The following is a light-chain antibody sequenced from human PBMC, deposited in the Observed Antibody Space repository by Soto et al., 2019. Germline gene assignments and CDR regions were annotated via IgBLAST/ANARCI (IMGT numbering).Light chain of an antibody. CDR3: QHYNSDSGT. Sequence: DIQMTQSPSTLSASVGDRVTITCRASQSISTWLAWYQQKPGKAPNLLIYHASTLESGVPSRFSGSGSGAEFTLTISSLQPDDFATYYCQHYNSDSGTFGEGTKVEFK. CDR2: HAS. J-gene: IGKJ4*02. CDR1: QSISTW. V-gene: IGKV1-5*01.